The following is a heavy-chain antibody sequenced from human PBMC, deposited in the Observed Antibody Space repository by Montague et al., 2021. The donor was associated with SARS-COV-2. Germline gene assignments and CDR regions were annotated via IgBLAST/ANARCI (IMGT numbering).Heavy chain of an antibody. J-gene: IGHJ4*02. CDR2: IDWDDDK. CDR1: GFSLRTSGMC. Sequence: PALVKPTKTLTLTCTFSGFSLRTSGMCVSWIRQPPGKALEWLALIDWDDDKYYSTSLETRLNISKDTSKNQVVLTMTNMDPVDTATYYCARVRTEQWLALSFDYWGQGTLVTVSS. D-gene: IGHD6-19*01. CDR3: ARVRTEQWLALSFDY. V-gene: IGHV2-70*01.